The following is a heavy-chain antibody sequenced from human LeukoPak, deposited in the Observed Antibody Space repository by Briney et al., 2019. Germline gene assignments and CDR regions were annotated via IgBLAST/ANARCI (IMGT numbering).Heavy chain of an antibody. CDR1: GYTLTELS. CDR2: FDPEDGET. Sequence: ASVKVSCKVSGYTLTELSMHWVRQAPGKGLEWMGGFDPEDGETIYAQKFQGRVTMTEDTSTDSAYMEPSSLRSEDTAVYYCATVLDITMVRGVIMVSNWFDPWGQGTLVTVSS. V-gene: IGHV1-24*01. D-gene: IGHD3-10*01. J-gene: IGHJ5*02. CDR3: ATVLDITMVRGVIMVSNWFDP.